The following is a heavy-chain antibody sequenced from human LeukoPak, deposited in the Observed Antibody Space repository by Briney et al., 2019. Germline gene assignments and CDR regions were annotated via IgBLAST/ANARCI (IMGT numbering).Heavy chain of an antibody. Sequence: SETLSLTCTVSGGSISSYYWSWIRQPAGKGLEWIGRIYTSGSTNYNPSLKSRVTMSVDTSKNQFSLKLSSVTAADTAMYYCPRYGSFGWFDPWGQGTLVTVSS. J-gene: IGHJ5*02. CDR3: PRYGSFGWFDP. D-gene: IGHD3-10*01. V-gene: IGHV4-4*07. CDR1: GGSISSYY. CDR2: IYTSGST.